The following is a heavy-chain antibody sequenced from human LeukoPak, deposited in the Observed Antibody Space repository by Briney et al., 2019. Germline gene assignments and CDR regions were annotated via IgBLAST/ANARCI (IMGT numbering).Heavy chain of an antibody. CDR2: IGSVTTYI. CDR1: GFAFSDYT. D-gene: IGHD3-3*01. Sequence: PGGSLRLSCAASGFAFSDYTMNWVRQAPGKGLEWVSSIGSVTTYIYYADSVKGRFTISRDNAKNSLSLQMNSLRDEDTAVYSCARAQTLFWEFDGFDIWGRGTKVTVSS. J-gene: IGHJ3*02. CDR3: ARAQTLFWEFDGFDI. V-gene: IGHV3-21*01.